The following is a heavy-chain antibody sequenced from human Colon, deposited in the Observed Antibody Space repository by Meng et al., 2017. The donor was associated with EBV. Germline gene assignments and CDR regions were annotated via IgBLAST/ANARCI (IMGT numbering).Heavy chain of an antibody. Sequence: QLKFQGCGPGLVKPSETLSLTRTVYGGSVATGRYYWSWIRQPPGKGLEWIAYIYYIGGNNYNPSLKSRLTISLDTSKNQFSLSLRSVTAADTAVYYCARVSGRSFDPWGQGTLVTVSS. V-gene: IGHV4-61*01. CDR3: ARVSGRSFDP. D-gene: IGHD3-10*01. J-gene: IGHJ5*02. CDR2: IYYIGGN. CDR1: GGSVATGRYY.